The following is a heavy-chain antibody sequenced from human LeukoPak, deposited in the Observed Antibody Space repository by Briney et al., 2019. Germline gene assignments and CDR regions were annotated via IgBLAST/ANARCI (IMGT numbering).Heavy chain of an antibody. V-gene: IGHV1-8*03. J-gene: IGHJ4*02. D-gene: IGHD3-10*01. CDR2: MNPNSGNT. CDR3: ARRSDSGSYSY. CDR1: GYTFTSYD. Sequence: ASVKVSCKASGYTFTSYDINWVRQATGQGLEWMGWMNPNSGNTGYAQKFQGRVTITRNTSISTAYMELSSLKASDTAMYYCARRSDSGSYSYWGQGTLVTVSS.